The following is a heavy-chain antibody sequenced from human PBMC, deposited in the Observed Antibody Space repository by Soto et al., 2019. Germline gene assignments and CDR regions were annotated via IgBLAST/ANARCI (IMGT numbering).Heavy chain of an antibody. D-gene: IGHD4-17*01. J-gene: IGHJ4*02. V-gene: IGHV1-69*12. CDR1: GGTLSNFA. CDR3: ARGPDYEGYFDY. CDR2: IILPFGVP. Sequence: QVRLVQSGAEVKKPGSSVKVSCKASGGTLSNFAINWVRQAPGQGLEWMGGIILPFGVPHYAQKFQGRVTIAADESMTTAYMDLSGLRSEDPAVYYCARGPDYEGYFDYWGQGTLVTVSS.